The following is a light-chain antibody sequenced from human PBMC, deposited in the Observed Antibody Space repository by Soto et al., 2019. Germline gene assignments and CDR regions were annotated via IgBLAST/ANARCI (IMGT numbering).Light chain of an antibody. CDR3: QQYTSMYT. CDR2: NAS. V-gene: IGKV1-5*03. CDR1: QSISSW. J-gene: IGKJ2*01. Sequence: DIQMTQSPSTLSASVGDRVTITCRASQSISSWLSWYQQKPGEAPKLLIYNASSLESEVPSRFIGCGSGTEFTITISRLQPYDFSSYYYQQYTSMYTFGQGTKLEIK.